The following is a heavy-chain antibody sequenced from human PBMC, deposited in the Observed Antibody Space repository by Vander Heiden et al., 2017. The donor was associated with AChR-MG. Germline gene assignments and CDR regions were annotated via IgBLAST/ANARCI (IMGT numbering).Heavy chain of an antibody. CDR2: IYSGGST. CDR3: ASGVYGDDAPNYYYGMDV. V-gene: IGHV3-66*02. CDR1: GFTVSSNY. D-gene: IGHD4-17*01. J-gene: IGHJ6*02. Sequence: EVQLVESGGGLVQPGGSLRLSCAASGFTVSSNYMSWVRQAPGKGLEWVSVIYSGGSTYYADSVKGRVTISRDNSKNTLYRQMNSLRAEETAVYYCASGVYGDDAPNYYYGMDVWGQGTTVTVSS.